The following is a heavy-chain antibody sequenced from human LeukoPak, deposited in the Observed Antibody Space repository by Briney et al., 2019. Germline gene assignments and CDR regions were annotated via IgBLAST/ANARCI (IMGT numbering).Heavy chain of an antibody. CDR3: ARVIPISGDYEGVMKFQH. D-gene: IGHD4-17*01. V-gene: IGHV1-18*01. Sequence: ASVKVSCKASGYTFTSYGISWVRQAPGQGLEWMGWISAYYGNTNYAQKLQGRVTMTTDTSTSTAYMGLRSLRSDDTAVYYCARVIPISGDYEGVMKFQHWGQGTLVTVSS. CDR2: ISAYYGNT. J-gene: IGHJ1*01. CDR1: GYTFTSYG.